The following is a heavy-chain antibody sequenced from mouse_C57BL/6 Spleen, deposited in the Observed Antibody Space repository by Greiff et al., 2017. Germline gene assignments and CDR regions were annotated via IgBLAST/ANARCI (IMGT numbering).Heavy chain of an antibody. V-gene: IGHV1-9*01. CDR2: ILPGSGST. CDR3: ARSIYYYGSSCSFFAC. D-gene: IGHD1-1*01. CDR1: GYTFTGYW. Sequence: QVQLQQPGAELMKPGASVKLSCKATGYTFTGYWIEWVKQRPGHGLEWIGEILPGSGSTNYNEKFKGKATFTADTSSNTAYMQLSSLTTEDSAIYYCARSIYYYGSSCSFFACWGQGTLVTVSA. J-gene: IGHJ3*01.